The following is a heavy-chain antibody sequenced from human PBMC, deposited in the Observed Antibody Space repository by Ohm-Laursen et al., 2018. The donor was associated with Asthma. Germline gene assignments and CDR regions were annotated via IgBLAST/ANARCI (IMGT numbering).Heavy chain of an antibody. Sequence: SLRLSCAASGFTFSSYAMHWVRQPPGKGLEWEWVAVISSDGSNRYYPDSVKGRFTISRDNSRNTLYLQTSSLRAEDTAVYHCARDLGYCTTTSPCYGMDVWGQGTTVTVS. V-gene: IGHV3-30-3*01. CDR3: ARDLGYCTTTSPCYGMDV. CDR2: ISSDGSNR. D-gene: IGHD2-2*01. J-gene: IGHJ6*02. CDR1: GFTFSSYA.